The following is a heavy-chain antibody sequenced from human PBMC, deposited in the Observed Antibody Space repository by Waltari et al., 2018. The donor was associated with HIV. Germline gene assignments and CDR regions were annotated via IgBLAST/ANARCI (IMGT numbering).Heavy chain of an antibody. J-gene: IGHJ4*02. V-gene: IGHV4-34*02. Sequence: QVQLQQWGAGLLKPSETLSLTCAVYGGSFSTNFWRWIRHLPGKGLEWIGEINQSGNTRYNPSLKSRVITAVDTSKKQFSLKLRFVTAADTAMYYCARVFGGGHFDSWGQGTLLIVSS. CDR2: INQSGNT. CDR3: ARVFGGGHFDS. CDR1: GGSFSTNF. D-gene: IGHD3-10*01.